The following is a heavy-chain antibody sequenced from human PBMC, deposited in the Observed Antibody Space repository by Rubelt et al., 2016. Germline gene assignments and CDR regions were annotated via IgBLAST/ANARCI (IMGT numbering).Heavy chain of an antibody. V-gene: IGHV4-39*01. CDR1: AGSITSSTDY. CDR3: AGQLYSGSYYIDY. CDR2: IHSGGLS. J-gene: IGHJ4*02. Sequence: QLQLQESGPGLVKPSATLSLTCSVPAGSITSSTDYWGWIRQPPGKGLAWMGSIHSGGLSYFKPYLNSRVNLSLETPKNQFSLKLSSVTAADTALDYWAGQLYSGSYYIDYWGQGTLVTVSS. D-gene: IGHD1-26*01.